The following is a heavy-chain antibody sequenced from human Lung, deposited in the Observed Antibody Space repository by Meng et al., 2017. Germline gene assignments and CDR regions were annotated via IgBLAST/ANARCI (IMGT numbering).Heavy chain of an antibody. CDR1: GGSFSDYY. D-gene: IGHD4-11*01. Sequence: LPQGGATLLNPSHTLSLTCVISGGSFSDYYWSWLRQPPGKGLEWIGDINHSGSTNYNPSLESRATISVDTSQNNLSLKLSSVTAADSAVYYCARGPTTMAHDFDYWGQGTLVTVSS. CDR3: ARGPTTMAHDFDY. V-gene: IGHV4-34*01. J-gene: IGHJ4*02. CDR2: INHSGST.